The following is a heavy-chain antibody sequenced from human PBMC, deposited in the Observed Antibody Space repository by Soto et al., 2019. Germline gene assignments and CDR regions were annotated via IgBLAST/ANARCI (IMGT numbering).Heavy chain of an antibody. CDR3: AGPSWLAY. D-gene: IGHD3-10*01. Sequence: SVKVSCKASGGTFSSYAISWVRQAPGQGLEWMGGIMPIFGTAKYAQKFQGRVTITADESTSTAYMELSSLRSEDTAVYYCAGPSWLAYGGQGTLVTVSS. CDR1: GGTFSSYA. CDR2: IMPIFGTA. J-gene: IGHJ4*02. V-gene: IGHV1-69*13.